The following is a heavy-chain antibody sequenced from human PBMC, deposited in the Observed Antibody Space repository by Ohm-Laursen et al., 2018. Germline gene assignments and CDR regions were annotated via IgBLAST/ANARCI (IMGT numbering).Heavy chain of an antibody. V-gene: IGHV4-4*07. CDR1: GGSISSYY. Sequence: TLSLTCTVSGGSISSYYWSWIRQPAGKGLEWIGRIYTSGSTNYNPSLKSRVTISIDTSKNQFSLKLSSVTAADTAVYYCARDTGGGYCSGGNCYNWFDPWGQGTLVTVSS. D-gene: IGHD2-15*01. CDR2: IYTSGST. CDR3: ARDTGGGYCSGGNCYNWFDP. J-gene: IGHJ5*02.